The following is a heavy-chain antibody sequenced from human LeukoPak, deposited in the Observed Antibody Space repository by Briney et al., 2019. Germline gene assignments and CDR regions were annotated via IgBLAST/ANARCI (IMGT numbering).Heavy chain of an antibody. CDR2: FDPEDGET. Sequence: ASVKVSCKVSGYTLTELSMHWVRQAPGKGLEWMGGFDPEDGETIYAQKFQGRVTMTEDTSTDPAYMELSSLRSEDTAVYYCATKIYNYYGMDVWGQGTTVTVSS. J-gene: IGHJ6*02. CDR1: GYTLTELS. CDR3: ATKIYNYYGMDV. V-gene: IGHV1-24*01.